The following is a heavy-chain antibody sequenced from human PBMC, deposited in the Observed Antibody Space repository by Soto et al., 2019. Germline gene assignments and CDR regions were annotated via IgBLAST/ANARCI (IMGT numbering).Heavy chain of an antibody. J-gene: IGHJ4*02. CDR1: GGPFRSYG. D-gene: IGHD3-10*01. CDR2: IIPFGEIT. CDR3: AREGPGVKFDL. Sequence: SVKVSCKASGGPFRSYGLSSVRQAPGQGLEWMGRIIPFGEITNFAQKFQDRVTITADTATSTAYMELRSLKSEDTAVYYCAREGPGVKFDLWGQGTLVTVS. V-gene: IGHV1-69*04.